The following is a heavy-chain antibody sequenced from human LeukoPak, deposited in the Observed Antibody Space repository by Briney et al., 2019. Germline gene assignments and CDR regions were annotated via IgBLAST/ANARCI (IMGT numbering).Heavy chain of an antibody. J-gene: IGHJ4*02. CDR1: GYTFTGYY. CDR3: ARGRVGPRGYSYGYDFDY. Sequence: ASVKVSCKASGYTFTGYYMHWVRQAPGQGLEWMGWINPNSGGTNYAQKFQGRVTMTRDTSISTAYMELSSLRSEDTAVYYCARGRVGPRGYSYGYDFDYWGQGTLVTVSS. D-gene: IGHD5-18*01. V-gene: IGHV1-2*02. CDR2: INPNSGGT.